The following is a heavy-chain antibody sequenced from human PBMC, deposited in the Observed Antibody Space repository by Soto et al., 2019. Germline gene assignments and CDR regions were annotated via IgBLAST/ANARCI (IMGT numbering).Heavy chain of an antibody. CDR2: IKQDGSEK. CDR3: ARGRFKYCGAVCPLFFDS. V-gene: IGHV3-7*01. J-gene: IGHJ4*02. CDR1: GFTFTTYW. Sequence: GGSLRLSCAASGFTFTTYWMSWVRQAPGKGLEWVANIKQDGSEKDYVGSVKGRFTISRDNAKNSLYLQMNSLRAEDTAVYYCARGRFKYCGAVCPLFFDSWGQGT. D-gene: IGHD2-21*02.